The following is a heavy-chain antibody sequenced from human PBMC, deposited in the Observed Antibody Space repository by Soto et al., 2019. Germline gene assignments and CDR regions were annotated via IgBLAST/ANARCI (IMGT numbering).Heavy chain of an antibody. CDR1: GYTFATYA. J-gene: IGHJ4*02. V-gene: IGHV1-3*01. Sequence: GASVKVSCKASGYTFATYAIHWVRQAPGQRLEWMGWINAGNGNTKYSQKFQGRVTITRDTSASTAYMELSSLTSEDTAVYYCARDPPNYITGTPNAAYYFDQWGQGTLVTVSS. D-gene: IGHD1-20*01. CDR2: INAGNGNT. CDR3: ARDPPNYITGTPNAAYYFDQ.